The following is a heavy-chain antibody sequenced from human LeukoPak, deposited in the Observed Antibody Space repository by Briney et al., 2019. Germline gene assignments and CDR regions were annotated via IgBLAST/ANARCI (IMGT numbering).Heavy chain of an antibody. J-gene: IGHJ4*02. CDR3: ARDRVDYYDSSGYYSYFDY. CDR1: GGSISSHY. Sequence: PSETLSLTCTVSGGSISSHYWSWIRQPPGKGLEWIGYIYYSGSTNYNPSLKSRVTISVDTSKNQFSLKLSSVTAADTAVYYCARDRVDYYDSSGYYSYFDYWGQGTLVTVSS. CDR2: IYYSGST. D-gene: IGHD3-22*01. V-gene: IGHV4-59*11.